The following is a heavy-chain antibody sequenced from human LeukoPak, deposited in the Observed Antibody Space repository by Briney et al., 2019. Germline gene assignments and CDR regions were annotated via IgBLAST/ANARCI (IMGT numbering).Heavy chain of an antibody. CDR1: GFTFCRYE. J-gene: IGHJ4*02. D-gene: IGHD3-10*01. CDR3: ARDYASDY. Sequence: GGSLRLSCAASGFTFCRYEMNWVRQAPGKGLEWVSYISRSGDTIYFADSVKGRFTISRDNAKNSLYLQMSSLRAEDTAVYYCARDYASDYWGQGTLVTVSS. CDR2: ISRSGDTI. V-gene: IGHV3-48*03.